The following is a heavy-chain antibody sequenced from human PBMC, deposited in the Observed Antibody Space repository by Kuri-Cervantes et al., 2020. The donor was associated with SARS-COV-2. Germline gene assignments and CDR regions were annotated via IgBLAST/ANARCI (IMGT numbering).Heavy chain of an antibody. J-gene: IGHJ6*02. Sequence: GESLKISCAASEFTFSSYWMHWVRQAPGKGLEWVSRIYCDGSSTNYADSAKGRFTISRDNAKNTLYLQMNSLRAEDTAVYYCARERYDFWSGLGYYYYGMDVWGQGTTVTVSS. CDR2: IYCDGSST. CDR1: EFTFSSYW. D-gene: IGHD3-3*01. V-gene: IGHV3-74*01. CDR3: ARERYDFWSGLGYYYYGMDV.